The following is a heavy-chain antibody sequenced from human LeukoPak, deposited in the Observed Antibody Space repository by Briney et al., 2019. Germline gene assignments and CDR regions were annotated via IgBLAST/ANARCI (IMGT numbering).Heavy chain of an antibody. Sequence: GGSLRLSCAASGFTFSSYSMNWVRQAPGKGLEWVSSISSSSSYIYYADSVKGRFTISRDNAKNSLYLQMNSLRAEDTAVYYCARQTTVTTNAFDIWGQGTMVTVSS. V-gene: IGHV3-21*01. CDR1: GFTFSSYS. CDR2: ISSSSSYI. CDR3: ARQTTVTTNAFDI. J-gene: IGHJ3*02. D-gene: IGHD4-17*01.